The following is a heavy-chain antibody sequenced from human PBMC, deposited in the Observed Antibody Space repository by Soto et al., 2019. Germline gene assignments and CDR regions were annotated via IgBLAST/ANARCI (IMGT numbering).Heavy chain of an antibody. V-gene: IGHV4-59*01. Sequence: SETLSLTFTVPGGSISSYYWSWIRQPPGKGLEWIWDIYYSGSTNSNPTLESRVTISVDTSKNQFSLKLSSVTAADTAVYCCARVAVRGVGPYYFDYWGQGTLVTVSS. CDR2: IYYSGST. D-gene: IGHD3-10*01. CDR1: GGSISSYY. CDR3: ARVAVRGVGPYYFDY. J-gene: IGHJ4*02.